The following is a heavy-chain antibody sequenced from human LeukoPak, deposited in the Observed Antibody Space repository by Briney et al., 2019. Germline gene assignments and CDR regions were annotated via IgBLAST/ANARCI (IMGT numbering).Heavy chain of an antibody. CDR1: GFTFDDYA. Sequence: GRSLRLSCAASGFTFDDYAMHWVRQAPGKGLELVSGISWNSGSIGYADSVKGRFTISRDNAKNSLYLQMNSLRAEDTALYYCAKAGGAAAGGFDYWGQGTLVTVSS. CDR2: ISWNSGSI. CDR3: AKAGGAAAGGFDY. V-gene: IGHV3-9*01. D-gene: IGHD6-13*01. J-gene: IGHJ4*02.